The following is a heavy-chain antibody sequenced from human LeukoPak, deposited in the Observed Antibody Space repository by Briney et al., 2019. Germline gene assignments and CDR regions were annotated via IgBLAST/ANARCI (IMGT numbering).Heavy chain of an antibody. CDR1: GFPFSTYW. Sequence: GGSLRLSCVASGFPFSTYWMYWVRQPPGKGLVWVSRIKSDGSSTSYADSVKGRFTISRDNAKNTLYLQMNSLRAEDTAVYYCARAGYYDSSGYSYWYFDLWGRGTLVTVSS. CDR3: ARAGYYDSSGYSYWYFDL. V-gene: IGHV3-74*01. D-gene: IGHD3-22*01. J-gene: IGHJ2*01. CDR2: IKSDGSST.